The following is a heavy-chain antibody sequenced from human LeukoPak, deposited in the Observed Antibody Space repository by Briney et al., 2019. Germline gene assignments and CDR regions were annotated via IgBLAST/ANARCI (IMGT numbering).Heavy chain of an antibody. J-gene: IGHJ3*02. Sequence: SETLSLTCTVSGGSISIYYWSWIRQPPGKGLEWTGYIYYSGSTNYNPSLKSRVTISVDTSKNQFSLKLSSVTAADTAVYYCARLGYYYDSSGYRDAFDIWGQGTMVTVSS. CDR1: GGSISIYY. D-gene: IGHD3-22*01. V-gene: IGHV4-59*01. CDR2: IYYSGST. CDR3: ARLGYYYDSSGYRDAFDI.